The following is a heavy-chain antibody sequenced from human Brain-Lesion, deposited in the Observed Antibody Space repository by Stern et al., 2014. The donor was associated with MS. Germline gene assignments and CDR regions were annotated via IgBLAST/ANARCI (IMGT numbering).Heavy chain of an antibody. V-gene: IGHV4-39*01. CDR3: ARHDSVPRPSQLYSARDRGPGYFDY. J-gene: IGHJ4*02. Sequence: VQLVESGPGLVKPSETLSLTCTVSGGSISSSTYYWAWIRQPPGKGLEWIGNIYYSGFTFYNPSLKSRVTISLDISKNQFSLKLSSVTAADTAIYYCARHDSVPRPSQLYSARDRGPGYFDYWGQGTLVTVSS. D-gene: IGHD1-26*01. CDR1: GGSISSSTYY. CDR2: IYYSGFT.